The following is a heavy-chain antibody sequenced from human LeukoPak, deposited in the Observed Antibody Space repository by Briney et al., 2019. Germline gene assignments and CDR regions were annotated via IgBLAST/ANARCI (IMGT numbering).Heavy chain of an antibody. V-gene: IGHV3-33*01. J-gene: IGHJ6*02. CDR1: GFTFSSYG. CDR3: ARDTVPSMMATYYYYGMDV. CDR2: IWYDGSNK. Sequence: PGGSLRLSCAASGFTFSSYGMHWVRQAPGKGLGWVAVIWYDGSNKYYADSVKGRFTISRDNSKNTLYLQMNSLRAEDTAVYYCARDTVPSMMATYYYYGMDVWGQGTTVTVSS. D-gene: IGHD2-2*01.